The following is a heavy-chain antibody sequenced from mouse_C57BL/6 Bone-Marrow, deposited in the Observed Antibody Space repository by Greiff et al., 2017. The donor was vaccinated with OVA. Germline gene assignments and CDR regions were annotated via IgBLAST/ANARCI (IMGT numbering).Heavy chain of an antibody. Sequence: QVQLQQPGAELVKPGASVTLSCKASGYTFTSYWMHWVKQRPGRGLDWIGRIDPNSGGTKYNEKFKSKATLTVDKPSSTAYMQLSSLTSEDSAVYYCARSEIRYHHWYFDVWGTGTTVTVSS. CDR3: ARSEIRYHHWYFDV. J-gene: IGHJ1*03. CDR2: IDPNSGGT. V-gene: IGHV1-72*01. CDR1: GYTFTSYW. D-gene: IGHD1-1*01.